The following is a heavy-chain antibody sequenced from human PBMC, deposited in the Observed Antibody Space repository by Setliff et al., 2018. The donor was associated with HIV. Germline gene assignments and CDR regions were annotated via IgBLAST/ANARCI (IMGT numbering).Heavy chain of an antibody. Sequence: SETLSLTCGVSGGSIGGFYWNWIRQSAGKGLQWIGRIYDTGSTKYNPSLKSRVTVSVDTSQNQFSLKLTSVTAADTATYFCSRGPPFDRWGRGTLVTVSS. J-gene: IGHJ2*01. CDR3: SRGPPFDR. CDR1: GGSIGGFY. V-gene: IGHV4-4*07. CDR2: IYDTGST.